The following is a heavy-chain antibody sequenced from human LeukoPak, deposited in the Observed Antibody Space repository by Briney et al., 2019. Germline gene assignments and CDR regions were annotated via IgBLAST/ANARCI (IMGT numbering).Heavy chain of an antibody. D-gene: IGHD3-10*01. Sequence: PSETLSLTCTVSGYSISSGFYWGWIRQPPGKGLEWIWSIYYSGSTYYNPSLKSRVTISVDTSKNQFSLKLSSVTAADTAVYYCARVGSMVRGSLPFDPWGQGTLVTVSS. CDR2: IYYSGST. CDR3: ARVGSMVRGSLPFDP. CDR1: GYSISSGFY. V-gene: IGHV4-38-2*02. J-gene: IGHJ5*02.